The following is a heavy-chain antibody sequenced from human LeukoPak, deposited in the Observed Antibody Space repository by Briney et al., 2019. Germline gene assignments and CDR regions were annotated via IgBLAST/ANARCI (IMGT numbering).Heavy chain of an antibody. CDR2: IRYDGSIQ. CDR1: GFSFSNYG. J-gene: IGHJ4*02. V-gene: IGHV3-30*02. CDR3: GRAETLTGPWDY. Sequence: GGSLRLSCAASGFSFSNYGMHWVRQAPGKGLEWVAFIRYDGSIQYYVDSVKGRFTISRDNSKNTLYLQLNSLRPEDTAVYYCGRAETLTGPWDYWGQGTLVIVSS. D-gene: IGHD3-9*01.